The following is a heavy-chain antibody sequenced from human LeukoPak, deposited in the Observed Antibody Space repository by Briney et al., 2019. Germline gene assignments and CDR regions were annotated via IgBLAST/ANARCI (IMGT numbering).Heavy chain of an antibody. CDR2: ISTFNGNT. D-gene: IGHD4-23*01. CDR3: ARRHLIGNGYFDH. CDR1: GYAFTNYG. J-gene: IGHJ4*02. V-gene: IGHV1-18*01. Sequence: GASVKVSCKASGYAFTNYGITWVRQASGQGLEWLGWISTFNGNTNYAQRLQDRVTMTTDTSTNTAYLELRRLRSDDTALYYCARRHLIGNGYFDHWGQGSLVTVSS.